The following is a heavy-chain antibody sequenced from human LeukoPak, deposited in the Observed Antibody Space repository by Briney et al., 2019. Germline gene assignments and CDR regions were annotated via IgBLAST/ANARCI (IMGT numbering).Heavy chain of an antibody. D-gene: IGHD1-7*01. Sequence: PGGSLRLSCAASGFTFSSYGMHWVRQAPGKGLEWVAFIRYDGGNKYYAESVKGRFTISRDNSQTTLYLQMHSLRAEDTAVYYCAKGADNWNYDDFDYWGQGTLVTVSS. V-gene: IGHV3-30*02. CDR1: GFTFSSYG. CDR2: IRYDGGNK. CDR3: AKGADNWNYDDFDY. J-gene: IGHJ4*02.